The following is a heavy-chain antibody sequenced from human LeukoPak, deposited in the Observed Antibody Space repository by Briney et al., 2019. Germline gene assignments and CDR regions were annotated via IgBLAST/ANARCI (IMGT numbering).Heavy chain of an antibody. CDR1: GGSISSYY. J-gene: IGHJ4*02. Sequence: SETLSLTCTVSGGSISSYYWSWIRQPPGKGLEWIGHIHYSGSTNYNPSLKSRVTISVDTSKNQFSLKLSSVTAADTAVHYCARDQLATLDYWGQGTLVTVSS. CDR2: IHYSGST. D-gene: IGHD1-1*01. V-gene: IGHV4-59*01. CDR3: ARDQLATLDY.